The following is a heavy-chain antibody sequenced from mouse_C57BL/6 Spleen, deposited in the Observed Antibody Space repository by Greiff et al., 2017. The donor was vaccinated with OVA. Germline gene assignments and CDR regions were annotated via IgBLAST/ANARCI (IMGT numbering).Heavy chain of an antibody. J-gene: IGHJ3*01. CDR3: ASPDSSGYVAY. D-gene: IGHD3-2*02. CDR1: GFTFSSYT. V-gene: IGHV5-9*01. CDR2: ISGGGGNT. Sequence: DVHLVESGGGLVKPGGSLKLSCAASGFTFSSYTMSWVRQTPEKRLEWVATISGGGGNTYYPDSVKGRFTISRDNAKNTLYLQMSSLRSEDTALYYCASPDSSGYVAYWGQGTLVTVSA.